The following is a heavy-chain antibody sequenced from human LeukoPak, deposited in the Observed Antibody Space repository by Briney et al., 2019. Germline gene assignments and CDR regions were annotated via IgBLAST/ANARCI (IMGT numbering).Heavy chain of an antibody. CDR1: GCTFSSYA. Sequence: SVKVSCKASGCTFSSYASSWVRQAPGPGLEWMGGIIPILGTANYAQKFQGRVTITADESTSTAYMELSSLRSEDTAVYYCARGGVVAASPYYFDYWGQGTLVTVSS. CDR2: IIPILGTA. D-gene: IGHD2-15*01. V-gene: IGHV1-69*13. J-gene: IGHJ4*02. CDR3: ARGGVVAASPYYFDY.